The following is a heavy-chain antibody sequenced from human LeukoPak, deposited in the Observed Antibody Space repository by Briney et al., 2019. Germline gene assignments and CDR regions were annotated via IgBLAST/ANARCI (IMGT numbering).Heavy chain of an antibody. Sequence: MAGGSLRLSCAASGFTFSDYYMNWIRQAPGKGLEWVSYMSSGAQTIYYADSVKGRFTISRDNAKNTLNLQMNSLRAEDTAVYYCARDLGQYYDTSDNWFDPWGQGTLVTVSS. CDR2: MSSGAQTI. D-gene: IGHD3-22*01. CDR1: GFTFSDYY. J-gene: IGHJ5*02. V-gene: IGHV3-11*04. CDR3: ARDLGQYYDTSDNWFDP.